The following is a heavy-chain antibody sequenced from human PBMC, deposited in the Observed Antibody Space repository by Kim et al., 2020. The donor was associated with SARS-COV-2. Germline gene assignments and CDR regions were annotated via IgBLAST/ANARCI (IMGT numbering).Heavy chain of an antibody. V-gene: IGHV3-64D*06. D-gene: IGHD2-2*01. J-gene: IGHJ6*02. CDR2: ISSNGGST. Sequence: GGSLRLSCSASGFTFSSYAMHWVRQAPGKGLEYVSAISSNGGSTYYADSVKGRFTISRDNSKNTLYLQMSSLRAEDTAVYYCSSCSKDYYYGMDVWGQGTTVTVSS. CDR3: SSCSKDYYYGMDV. CDR1: GFTFSSYA.